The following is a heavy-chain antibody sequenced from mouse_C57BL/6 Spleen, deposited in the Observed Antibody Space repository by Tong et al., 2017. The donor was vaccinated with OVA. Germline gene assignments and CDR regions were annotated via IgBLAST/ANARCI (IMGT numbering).Heavy chain of an antibody. Sequence: EVQLQESGGGLVKPGGSLKLSCAASGFTFSDYYMYWVRQTPEKRLEWVAYISNGGGSTYYPDTVKGRFTISRDNAKNTLFLQMTSLRSEDTAMYYCARPGYYSYYFDYWGQGTTLTVSS. V-gene: IGHV5-12*03. CDR1: GFTFSDYY. CDR2: ISNGGGST. J-gene: IGHJ2*01. CDR3: ARPGYYSYYFDY. D-gene: IGHD2-3*01.